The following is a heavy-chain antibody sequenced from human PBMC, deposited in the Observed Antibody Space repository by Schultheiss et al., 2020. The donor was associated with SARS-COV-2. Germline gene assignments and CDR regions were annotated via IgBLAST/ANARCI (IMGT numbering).Heavy chain of an antibody. V-gene: IGHV3-NL1*01. CDR3: ARDDPYYDILTGPYYYGMDV. J-gene: IGHJ6*02. D-gene: IGHD3-9*01. CDR2: IYSGDST. Sequence: GGSLRLSCAASGFTFSSYGMHWVRQAPGKGLEWVSVIYSGDSTYYADSVKGRFTISRDNSMNTLYLQMNSLRAEDTAVYYCARDDPYYDILTGPYYYGMDVWGQGTTVTVSS. CDR1: GFTFSSYG.